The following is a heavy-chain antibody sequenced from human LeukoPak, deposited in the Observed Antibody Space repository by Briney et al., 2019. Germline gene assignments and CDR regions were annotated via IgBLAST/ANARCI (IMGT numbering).Heavy chain of an antibody. J-gene: IGHJ4*02. CDR2: IDSDGSGT. CDR1: GFTSSDYW. Sequence: GGSLRLSCGASGFTSSDYWMHWVRQAPGKGLVWVARIDSDGSGTHYADSVKGRFTISRDNAKNSLYLQMNSLRAEDTAVYYCARGPSLYYYDSSGYPYYFDYWGQGTLVTVSS. D-gene: IGHD3-22*01. V-gene: IGHV3-74*01. CDR3: ARGPSLYYYDSSGYPYYFDY.